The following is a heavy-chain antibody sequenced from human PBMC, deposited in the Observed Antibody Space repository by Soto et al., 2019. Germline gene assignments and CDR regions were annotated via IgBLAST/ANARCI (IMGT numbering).Heavy chain of an antibody. CDR3: ARGDVVVVPAYYYYYGMDV. J-gene: IGHJ6*02. D-gene: IGHD2-2*01. CDR1: GYTFTGYY. CDR2: INPNSGGT. Sequence: QVQLVQSGAEVKKPGASVKVSCKASGYTFTGYYMHWVRQAPGQGLEWMGWINPNSGGTNYAQKFQGWVTMTRDTSISRAYMELSRLRSDDTAVYYCARGDVVVVPAYYYYYGMDVWGQGTTVTVSS. V-gene: IGHV1-2*04.